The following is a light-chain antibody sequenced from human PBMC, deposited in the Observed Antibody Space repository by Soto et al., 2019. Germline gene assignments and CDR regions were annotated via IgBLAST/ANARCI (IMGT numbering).Light chain of an antibody. CDR2: DAS. J-gene: IGKJ1*01. CDR1: QSVTSTH. CDR3: QQFDGSLWT. V-gene: IGKV3-20*01. Sequence: EIVFTHSPGTLSFSPVERATLSCRASQSVTSTHLAWYQQKPGQAPRLLIYDASTRATGILDRFSGSGSETDFTLTISRLEPEDFAVYCCQQFDGSLWTFGPGTKVDIK.